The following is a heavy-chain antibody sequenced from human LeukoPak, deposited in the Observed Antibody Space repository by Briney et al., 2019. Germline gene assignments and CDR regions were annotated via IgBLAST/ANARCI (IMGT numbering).Heavy chain of an antibody. CDR2: MNPNSGNT. J-gene: IGHJ4*02. D-gene: IGHD6-13*01. V-gene: IGHV1-8*01. CDR1: GYTFTSYD. Sequence: ASVKVSCKASGYTFTSYDINWVRQASGQGLEWMGWMNPNSGNTGYAQKFQGRVTMTRNTSISTAYMELSSLRSEDTAVYYCARGSIAAAGSFDYWGQGTLVTVSS. CDR3: ARGSIAAAGSFDY.